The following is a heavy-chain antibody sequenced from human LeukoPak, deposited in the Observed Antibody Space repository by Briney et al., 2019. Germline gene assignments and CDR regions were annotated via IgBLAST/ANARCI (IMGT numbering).Heavy chain of an antibody. Sequence: SETLSLTCAISGGSISSSNWWTWVRQPPGKGLEWVGEIYLRGNTNYNPSLESRVTISVDGSKTQLSLKLRSVTAADTAVYYCARGYDRDAPFDYWGQGTLVTVSS. J-gene: IGHJ4*02. CDR1: GGSISSSNW. D-gene: IGHD3-22*01. CDR2: IYLRGNT. V-gene: IGHV4-4*02. CDR3: ARGYDRDAPFDY.